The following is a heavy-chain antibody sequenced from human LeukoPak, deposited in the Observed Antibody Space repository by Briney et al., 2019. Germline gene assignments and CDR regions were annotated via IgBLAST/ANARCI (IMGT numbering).Heavy chain of an antibody. CDR2: ISGSGDYT. J-gene: IGHJ5*02. Sequence: GASLRLSCAASGFTFSSYAMSWVRQAPGKGLEWVSGISGSGDYTYYADSVKGRFAISRDNSKNTLSLQMSSLGAEDTAVYYCAKELYNWNYVRWFDPWGQGTLVTVSS. CDR3: AKELYNWNYVRWFDP. CDR1: GFTFSSYA. V-gene: IGHV3-23*01. D-gene: IGHD1-7*01.